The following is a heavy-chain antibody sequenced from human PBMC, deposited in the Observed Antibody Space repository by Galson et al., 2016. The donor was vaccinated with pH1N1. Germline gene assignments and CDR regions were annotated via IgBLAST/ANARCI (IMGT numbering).Heavy chain of an antibody. V-gene: IGHV3-30*04. CDR3: ARDSEYSGHEGFH. J-gene: IGHJ4*02. Sequence: SLRLSCAASGFTFTSYAMHGVRQAPGKGLEWVAVILYDGTNEYYADSVKGRFTISRDKTQSTVYLQMNSLRTEDTAVYYCARDSEYSGHEGFHWAQGTLVIVSS. CDR2: ILYDGTNE. CDR1: GFTFTSYA. D-gene: IGHD5-12*01.